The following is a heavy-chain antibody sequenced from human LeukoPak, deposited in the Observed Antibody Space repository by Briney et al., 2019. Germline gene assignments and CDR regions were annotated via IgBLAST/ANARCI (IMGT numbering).Heavy chain of an antibody. CDR1: GYTFTSYG. J-gene: IGHJ4*02. Sequence: ASVKVSFKASGYTFTSYGISWVRQAPGQGLEWMGWISAYNGNTNFAQKLQGRVAMTTDTSTSTAYMDLRSLRSDDTAVYYCARDQAATNTQVRFCLDWGQGTLVTVSS. V-gene: IGHV1-18*01. CDR3: ARDQAATNTQVRFCLD. D-gene: IGHD3-9*01. CDR2: ISAYNGNT.